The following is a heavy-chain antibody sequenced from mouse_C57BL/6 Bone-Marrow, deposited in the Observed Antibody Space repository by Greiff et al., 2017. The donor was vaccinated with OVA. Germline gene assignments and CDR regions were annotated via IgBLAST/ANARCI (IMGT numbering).Heavy chain of an antibody. CDR1: GYSITSGYY. CDR2: ISYDGSN. CDR3: AEAYYGSSYVDY. V-gene: IGHV3-6*01. J-gene: IGHJ2*01. D-gene: IGHD1-1*01. Sequence: ESGPGLVKPSQSLTLTCSVTGYSITSGYYWNWIRQPQGNKLEGMGYISYDGSNNYNPSLKNRISITRDTSKNTFFLKLNTVTTEDQATYYCAEAYYGSSYVDYWGQGTTLTVSS.